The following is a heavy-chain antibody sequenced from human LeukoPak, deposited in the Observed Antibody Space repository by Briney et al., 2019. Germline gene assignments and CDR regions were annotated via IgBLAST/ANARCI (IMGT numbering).Heavy chain of an antibody. CDR3: VRDLAGYYDSSAIYYFDY. CDR2: IYTSGST. V-gene: IGHV4-4*07. Sequence: SETLSLTCTVSGGSISSYYWSWIRQPAGKGLEWIGRIYTSGSTNYNPSLKSRVTISVDKSKNQFSLKLSSVTAADTAVYYCVRDLAGYYDSSAIYYFDYWGQGTLVTVSS. CDR1: GGSISSYY. J-gene: IGHJ4*02. D-gene: IGHD3-22*01.